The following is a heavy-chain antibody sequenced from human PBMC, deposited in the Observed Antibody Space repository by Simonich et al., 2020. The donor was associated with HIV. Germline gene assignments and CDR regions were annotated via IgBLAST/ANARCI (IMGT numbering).Heavy chain of an antibody. V-gene: IGHV4-34*01. CDR3: ARGRKITGTYRWFDP. J-gene: IGHJ5*02. D-gene: IGHD1-7*01. CDR2: INHSKYT. CDR1: VGSFTPYY. Sequence: QEQLQQWGAGLLKPSETLSLTCAVYVGSFTPYYWTWIRQPPGKGLEWIGDINHSKYTKYHPSLKSRLTISIDTSKNQFSLKLTAVTAADTAIYYCARGRKITGTYRWFDPWGQGTLVTVSS.